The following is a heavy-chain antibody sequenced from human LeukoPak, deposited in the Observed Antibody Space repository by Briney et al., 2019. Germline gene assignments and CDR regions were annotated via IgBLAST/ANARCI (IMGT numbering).Heavy chain of an antibody. V-gene: IGHV3-74*01. Sequence: GGSLRLSCAASGFTFSSYWMHWVRQAPGKGLVWVSRINSDGSSTSYADSVKGRFTISRDNAKNTQYLQMNSLRAEDTAVYYCARDKYCSSTSCPSTYYYYYYMDVWGKGTTVTISS. CDR2: INSDGSST. CDR1: GFTFSSYW. CDR3: ARDKYCSSTSCPSTYYYYYYMDV. D-gene: IGHD2-2*01. J-gene: IGHJ6*03.